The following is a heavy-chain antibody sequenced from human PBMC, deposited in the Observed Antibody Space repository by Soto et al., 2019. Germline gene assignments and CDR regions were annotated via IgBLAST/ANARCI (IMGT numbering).Heavy chain of an antibody. V-gene: IGHV1-46*03. J-gene: IGHJ4*02. D-gene: IGHD3-10*01. Sequence: QVQLVQSGAEVKNPGASVTVSCRASGYTFTSYYIHWVRQAPGQGLEWMAIINPNGGSANYAQRFQGRVTVTRDTSTSILYMELSSLRSEDTAVYYCSRGLGSGDYWGQGTLVTVSS. CDR1: GYTFTSYY. CDR3: SRGLGSGDY. CDR2: INPNGGSA.